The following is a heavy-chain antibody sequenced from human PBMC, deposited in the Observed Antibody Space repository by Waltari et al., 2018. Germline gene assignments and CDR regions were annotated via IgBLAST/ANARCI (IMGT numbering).Heavy chain of an antibody. D-gene: IGHD3-3*01. CDR1: GFTFSSYW. CDR3: ARDQGYYDFWSGYSLL. CDR2: IKQDGSEK. V-gene: IGHV3-7*01. Sequence: EVQLVESGGGLVQPGGSLRLSCAASGFTFSSYWMSCVRQSPGKGLEWVANIKQDGSEKYYVDSGKGRFTISRDNAKNSLYLQMNSLRAEDTAVYYCARDQGYYDFWSGYSLLWGQGTLVTVSS. J-gene: IGHJ4*02.